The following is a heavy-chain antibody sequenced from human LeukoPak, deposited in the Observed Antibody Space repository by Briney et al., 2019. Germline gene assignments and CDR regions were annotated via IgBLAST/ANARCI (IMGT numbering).Heavy chain of an antibody. CDR2: IIPIFGTA. V-gene: IGHV1-69*13. Sequence: ASVKVSCKASGGTFSSYAISRVRQAPGQGLEWMGGIIPIFGTANYAQKFQGRVTITADESTSTAYMELSSLRSEDTAVYYCARGLGYCSGGSCYGDYYYGMDVWGKGTTVTVSS. CDR3: ARGLGYCSGGSCYGDYYYGMDV. D-gene: IGHD2-15*01. CDR1: GGTFSSYA. J-gene: IGHJ6*04.